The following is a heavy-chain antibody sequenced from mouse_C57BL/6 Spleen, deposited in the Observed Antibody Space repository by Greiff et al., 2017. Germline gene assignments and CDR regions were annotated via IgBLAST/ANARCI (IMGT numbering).Heavy chain of an antibody. CDR3: ARLGYDDSYWYFDV. D-gene: IGHD2-2*01. CDR1: GYTFTSYW. Sequence: VQLQQPGAELVKPGASVKMSCKASGYTFTSYWITWVKQRPGQGLEWIGDIYPGSGSTNYNEKFKSKATLTVDTSSSTAYMQLSSLTSEDSAVYYCARLGYDDSYWYFDVWGTGTTVTVSS. V-gene: IGHV1-55*01. J-gene: IGHJ1*03. CDR2: IYPGSGST.